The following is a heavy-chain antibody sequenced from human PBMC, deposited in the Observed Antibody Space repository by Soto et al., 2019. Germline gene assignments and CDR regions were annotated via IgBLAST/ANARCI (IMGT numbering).Heavy chain of an antibody. J-gene: IGHJ6*01. Sequence: QVQLVESGGGVVQPGRSLRLSCAASGFTFSSYGMHWVRQAPGKGLEWVSVISYDGSNKYYADSVKGRFTISRDNSKNTLFLQMNSLRAEDTAGYYCAKLTSGPLPAGKLTSGYDGNYGMDVWGQGTTVTVSS. V-gene: IGHV3-30*18. CDR1: GFTFSSYG. CDR2: ISYDGSNK. D-gene: IGHD3-22*01. CDR3: AKLTSGPLPAGKLTSGYDGNYGMDV.